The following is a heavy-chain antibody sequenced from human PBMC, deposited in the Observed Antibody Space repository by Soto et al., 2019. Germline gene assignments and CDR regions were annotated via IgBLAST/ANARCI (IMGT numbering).Heavy chain of an antibody. CDR1: GFSLRTTGVG. V-gene: IGHV2-5*01. J-gene: IGHJ4*02. CDR2: IYWNDDK. D-gene: IGHD3-16*01. Sequence: QITLKESGPTLVEPTQTLTLTCTYSGFSLRTTGVGVGWIRQPPGKALEWLGIIYWNDDKRYSTSLKNRFTLTSDISQSQVVLTMTNMDPVDTATYYCAHTWGLPFDYWGQGTLVIVSS. CDR3: AHTWGLPFDY.